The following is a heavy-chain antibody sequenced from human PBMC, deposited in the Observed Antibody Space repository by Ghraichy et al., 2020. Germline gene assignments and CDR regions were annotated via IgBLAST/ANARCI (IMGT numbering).Heavy chain of an antibody. CDR3: ARDEGYCSSTSCYMYGMDV. D-gene: IGHD2-2*02. V-gene: IGHV4-59*01. Sequence: SETPSLTCTVSGGSISSYYWSWIRQPPGKGLEWIGYIYYSGSTNYNPSLKSRVTISVDTSKNQFSLKLSSVTAADTAVYYCARDEGYCSSTSCYMYGMDVWGQGTTVTVSS. J-gene: IGHJ6*02. CDR1: GGSISSYY. CDR2: IYYSGST.